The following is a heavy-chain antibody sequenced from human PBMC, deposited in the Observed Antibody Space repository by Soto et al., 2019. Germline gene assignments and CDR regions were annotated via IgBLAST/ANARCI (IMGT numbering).Heavy chain of an antibody. D-gene: IGHD3-3*01. CDR2: ISYDGSNK. J-gene: IGHJ6*04. CDR1: GFTFSSYA. CDR3: ARQPGVLEYRNLRNYYYHGMDV. Sequence: GGSLRLSCAASGFTFSSYAMHWVRQAPGKGLEWVAVISYDGSNKYYADSVKGRFTISRDNSKNTLYLQMNSLRAEDTAVYYCARQPGVLEYRNLRNYYYHGMDVWGKGTTFTASS. V-gene: IGHV3-30-3*01.